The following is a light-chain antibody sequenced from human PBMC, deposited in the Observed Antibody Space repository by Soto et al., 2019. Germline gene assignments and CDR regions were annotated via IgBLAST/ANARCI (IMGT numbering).Light chain of an antibody. CDR1: SSDVGAYNY. CDR2: DVR. Sequence: QSVLTQPASVSGSPGQSITLSCTGTSSDVGAYNYVSWYQQHPGKAPKLMTYDVRNRPSGVSKRCSGSKSGNAASLTISGGQAEDEADYYCSSYRSSSPPYVFGTVTKVTVL. V-gene: IGLV2-14*01. J-gene: IGLJ1*01. CDR3: SSYRSSSPPYV.